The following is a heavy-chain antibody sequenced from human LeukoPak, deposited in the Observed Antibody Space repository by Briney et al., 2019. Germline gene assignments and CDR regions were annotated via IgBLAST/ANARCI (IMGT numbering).Heavy chain of an antibody. CDR3: ARGGRRYCSSTSCLGNDY. Sequence: SQTLSLTCTVSGGSISSGGYYWSWIRQHPGKGLEWIGYIYYSGSTYYNPSLKSRVTISVDTSKNQFSLKLSSVTAADTAVYYCARGGRRYCSSTSCLGNDYWGQGTLVTVSS. D-gene: IGHD2-2*01. V-gene: IGHV4-31*03. CDR2: IYYSGST. J-gene: IGHJ4*02. CDR1: GGSISSGGYY.